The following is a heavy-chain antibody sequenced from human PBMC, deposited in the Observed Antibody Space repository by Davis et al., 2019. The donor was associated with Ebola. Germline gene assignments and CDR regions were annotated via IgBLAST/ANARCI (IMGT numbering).Heavy chain of an antibody. CDR1: GGTFTNYA. J-gene: IGHJ5*02. CDR2: IIPVVDTK. CDR3: ARGTWIDP. V-gene: IGHV1-69*04. Sequence: AASVKVSCKTSGGTFTNYAVNWARQAPGQGLEWMGRIIPVVDTKDYAQKFQGRVTLTADKATNTAYMELSGLRFDDTAVYYCARGTWIDPWGQGTLVSVTS.